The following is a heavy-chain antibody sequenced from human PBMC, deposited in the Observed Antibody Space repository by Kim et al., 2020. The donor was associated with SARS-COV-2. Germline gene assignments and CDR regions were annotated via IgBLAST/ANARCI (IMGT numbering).Heavy chain of an antibody. J-gene: IGHJ4*02. D-gene: IGHD6-13*01. Sequence: SRVTISVDTSKNQFSLKLSSVTAADTAVYYCARGTKIAAAGTRVLYYFDYWGQGTLVTVSS. V-gene: IGHV4-39*01. CDR3: ARGTKIAAAGTRVLYYFDY.